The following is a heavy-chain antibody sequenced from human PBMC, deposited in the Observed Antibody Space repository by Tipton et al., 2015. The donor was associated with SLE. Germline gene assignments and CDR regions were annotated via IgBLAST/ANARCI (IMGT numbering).Heavy chain of an antibody. D-gene: IGHD5-24*01. CDR3: AKEGGGYEDAFDI. V-gene: IGHV3-64*02. CDR1: GFTFRSYA. Sequence: GSLRLSCAASGFTFRSYAMHWVRQIPGKGLEYVSEISSNGGSTYYADSVKGRFTISRDNSKNTLYLQMNSLRAEDTAFYYCAKEGGGYEDAFDIWGQGTMVSVSS. CDR2: ISSNGGST. J-gene: IGHJ3*02.